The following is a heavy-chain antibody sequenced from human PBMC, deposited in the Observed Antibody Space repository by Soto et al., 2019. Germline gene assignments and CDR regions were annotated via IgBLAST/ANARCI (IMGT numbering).Heavy chain of an antibody. Sequence: QVQLVQSGAEVKKPGSSVKVSCKASGGTFSSYAISWVRQAPGQGLEWMGGIIPIFGTANYAQKFQGRVTITADESTSTDYMELSSLRSEDTAVYYCASPVVTAIPIYYYYGMDVWGQGTTVTVSS. CDR1: GGTFSSYA. V-gene: IGHV1-69*01. J-gene: IGHJ6*02. CDR2: IIPIFGTA. D-gene: IGHD2-21*02. CDR3: ASPVVTAIPIYYYYGMDV.